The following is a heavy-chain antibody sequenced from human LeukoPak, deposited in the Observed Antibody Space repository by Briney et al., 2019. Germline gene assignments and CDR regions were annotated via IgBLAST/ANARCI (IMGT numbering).Heavy chain of an antibody. CDR3: AGDPPGTPVGFDI. Sequence: SVKVSCKTSAGTFSRYAVSWVRQAPGQGLEWMGRITPMSATPSQTQWIQGRVTITADISTNTVYLDLSSLRSEDTALYFCAGDPPGTPVGFDIWGQGTMVTVSS. CDR1: AGTFSRYA. D-gene: IGHD3-10*01. CDR2: ITPMSATP. J-gene: IGHJ3*02. V-gene: IGHV1-69*06.